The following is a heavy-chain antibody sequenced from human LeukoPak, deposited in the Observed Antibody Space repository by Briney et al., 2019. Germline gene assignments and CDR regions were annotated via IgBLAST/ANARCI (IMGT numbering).Heavy chain of an antibody. Sequence: GGSLRLSSTASGFTFSSYWMHWVRQAPGKGLVWVSRINSDGSSTSYADSVKGRFTISRDNAKNTLYLQMNSLRAEDTAVYYCARDRRAVAGTGPFDYWGQGTLVTVSS. CDR3: ARDRRAVAGTGPFDY. V-gene: IGHV3-74*01. CDR1: GFTFSSYW. CDR2: INSDGSST. D-gene: IGHD6-19*01. J-gene: IGHJ4*02.